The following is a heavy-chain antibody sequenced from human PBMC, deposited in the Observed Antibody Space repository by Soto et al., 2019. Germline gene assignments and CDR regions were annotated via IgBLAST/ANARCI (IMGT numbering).Heavy chain of an antibody. CDR3: ARDTDGRHY. Sequence: EVQLVESGGGLVQPGGSLRLSCAASGLIFSNYKMHWVRQAPGKGLVWVSRINTDGSITDYADSVKGRFTVSRDNPKNTLYLQINSLRAEDTAVYYCARDTDGRHYWGQGTLVTVSS. CDR1: GLIFSNYK. CDR2: INTDGSIT. V-gene: IGHV3-74*01. J-gene: IGHJ4*02.